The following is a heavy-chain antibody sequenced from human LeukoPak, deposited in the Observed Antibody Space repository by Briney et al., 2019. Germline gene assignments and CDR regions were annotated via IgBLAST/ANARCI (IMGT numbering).Heavy chain of an antibody. Sequence: GGSLRLSCAASGFTFSSYAVSWVRQAPGKGLEWVSAISVSGGSTYYADSVKGRFTISRDNSKNTLYLQINSLRAEDTAVYYCAKAQDIVVAPAALWGQGSLVTVSS. V-gene: IGHV3-23*01. CDR2: ISVSGGST. D-gene: IGHD2-2*01. J-gene: IGHJ4*02. CDR1: GFTFSSYA. CDR3: AKAQDIVVAPAAL.